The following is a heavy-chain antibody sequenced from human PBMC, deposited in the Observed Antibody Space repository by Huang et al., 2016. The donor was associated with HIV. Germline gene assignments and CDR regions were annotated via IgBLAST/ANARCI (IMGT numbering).Heavy chain of an antibody. Sequence: EVQLVESGGGLVQPGRSLRLSCTASGFTFRDYVLTCFRQAPGLGWEWVVTWAGDVKGRGWEGVVCVGRIGCGGTTENGATVKGRFTITRDDAKSVDYLQMNSLKTEDTAVYYCTRIARYDSSGYYPLGTFDIWGQGTLVTVSS. CDR3: TRIARYDSSGYYPLGTFDI. J-gene: IGHJ3*02. CDR1: GFTFRDYV. V-gene: IGHV3-49*03. D-gene: IGHD3-22*01. CDR2: VGRIGCGGTT.